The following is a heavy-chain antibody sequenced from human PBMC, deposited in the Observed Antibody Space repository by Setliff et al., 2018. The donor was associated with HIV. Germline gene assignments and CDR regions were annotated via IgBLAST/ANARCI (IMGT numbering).Heavy chain of an antibody. Sequence: GESLKISCRGSGYTFTNHWIGWVRQMPGKGLEWMGIVYGGDSDTRYNPSFEGQVTMSADRSITTAYLQWSRLKASDTAMYYCATLTNFDHWGQGTLVTVSS. CDR3: ATLTNFDH. D-gene: IGHD7-27*01. V-gene: IGHV5-51*01. CDR1: GYTFTNHW. J-gene: IGHJ4*02. CDR2: VYGGDSDT.